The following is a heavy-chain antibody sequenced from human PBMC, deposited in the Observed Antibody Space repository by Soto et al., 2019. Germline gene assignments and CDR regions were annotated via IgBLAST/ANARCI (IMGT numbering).Heavy chain of an antibody. D-gene: IGHD6-13*01. CDR3: ARVHPRIAAAGTAVGMDV. J-gene: IGHJ6*02. Sequence: GGSLRLSCAASGFTFSSYWMSWVRQAPGKGLEWVANIKQDGSEKYYVDSVKGRFTISRDNAKNSLYLQMNSLRAGDTAVYYCARVHPRIAAAGTAVGMDVWGQGTTVTVSS. V-gene: IGHV3-7*01. CDR2: IKQDGSEK. CDR1: GFTFSSYW.